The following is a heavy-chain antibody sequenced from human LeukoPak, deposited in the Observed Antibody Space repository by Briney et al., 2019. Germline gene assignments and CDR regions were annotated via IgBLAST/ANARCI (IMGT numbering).Heavy chain of an antibody. CDR2: IIPIFGTA. J-gene: IGHJ5*02. D-gene: IGHD3-10*01. CDR3: ARGTWVRGVFGWFDP. V-gene: IGHV1-69*13. Sequence: ASVKVSCKASGGTFSSYAISWVRQAPGQGLEWMGGIIPIFGTANYAQKFQGRVTITADESTSTAYMELSSLGSEDTAVYYCARGTWVRGVFGWFDPWGQGTLVTVSS. CDR1: GGTFSSYA.